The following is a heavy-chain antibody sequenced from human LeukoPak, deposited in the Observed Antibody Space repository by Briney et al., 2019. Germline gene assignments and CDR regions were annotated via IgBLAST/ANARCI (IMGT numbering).Heavy chain of an antibody. CDR2: IYYSGST. J-gene: IGHJ5*02. CDR1: GYSISSGYY. CDR3: ARGRIAARLGANWFDP. Sequence: SETLSLTCTVSGYSISSGYYWSWIRQPPGKGLEWIGYIYYSGSTNYNPSLKSRVTISVDTSKNQFSLKLSSVTAADTAVYYCARGRIAARLGANWFDPWGQGTLVTVSS. V-gene: IGHV4-61*01. D-gene: IGHD6-6*01.